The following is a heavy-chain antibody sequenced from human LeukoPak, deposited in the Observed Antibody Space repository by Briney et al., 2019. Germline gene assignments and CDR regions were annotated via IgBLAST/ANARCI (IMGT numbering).Heavy chain of an antibody. D-gene: IGHD1-26*01. J-gene: IGHJ5*02. CDR2: IYYSGST. CDR1: GGSISSSSYY. Sequence: SETLSLTCTVSGGSISSSSYYWGWIRQPPGKGLEWIGSIYYSGSTYYNPSLKSRVTISVDTSKNQFSLKLSSVTAADTAVYYCARDNSVGDTAWWFDPWGQGTLVTVSS. V-gene: IGHV4-39*07. CDR3: ARDNSVGDTAWWFDP.